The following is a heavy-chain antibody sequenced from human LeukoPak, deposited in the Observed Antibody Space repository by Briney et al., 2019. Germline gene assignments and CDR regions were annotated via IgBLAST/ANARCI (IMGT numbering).Heavy chain of an antibody. CDR3: ARESGFGHGFDY. CDR2: ISYDGSNK. Sequence: RAGGSLRLSCAASGFTFSSYAMHWVRQAPGKGLEWVAVISYDGSNKYYADSVKGRFTISRDNSKNTLYLQMNSLRAEDTAVYYCARESGFGHGFDYWGQGTLVTVSS. CDR1: GFTFSSYA. D-gene: IGHD3/OR15-3a*01. J-gene: IGHJ4*02. V-gene: IGHV3-30-3*01.